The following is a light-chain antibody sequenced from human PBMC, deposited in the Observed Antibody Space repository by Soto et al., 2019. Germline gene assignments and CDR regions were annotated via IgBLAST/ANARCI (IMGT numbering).Light chain of an antibody. CDR3: QQYHSYWT. CDR2: DAS. Sequence: DFQMTQSPSTLSASVGDRVTITCRASQNIRSRLAWFQQKPGKAPKLLIYDASSLESGVPQRFSGSGSGTEFTLTISSLQTDDFSKYSCQQYHSYWTFGQGTKVE. CDR1: QNIRSR. V-gene: IGKV1-5*01. J-gene: IGKJ1*01.